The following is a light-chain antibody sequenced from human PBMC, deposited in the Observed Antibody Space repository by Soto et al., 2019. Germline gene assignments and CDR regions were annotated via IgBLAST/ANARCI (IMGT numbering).Light chain of an antibody. CDR2: HAS. CDR3: QQYYMYSYT. CDR1: QSISTY. J-gene: IGKJ2*01. Sequence: DILMTQPSTLSASVGDRVTLHCRASQSISTYLAWYQQKPGKAPKVLIYHASNLESGVPSRFSGGGSGTEFTLTISSLQPDDFATYYCQQYYMYSYTFGQGTKLDIK. V-gene: IGKV1-5*01.